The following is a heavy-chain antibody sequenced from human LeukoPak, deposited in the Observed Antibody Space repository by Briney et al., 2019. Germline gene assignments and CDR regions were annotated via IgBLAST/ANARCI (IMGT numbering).Heavy chain of an antibody. J-gene: IGHJ4*02. CDR2: ISPYNGNT. D-gene: IGHD6-19*01. Sequence: ASVEVSCKGSGYTFTSYGISWVRQAPGQGLEWMGWISPYNGNTYYAQKVQGRVTMTTDTSTRTAYMELRSLRSDGTAVYYCVRDEGSGWLNSDYWGQGTLVTVSS. CDR3: VRDEGSGWLNSDY. V-gene: IGHV1-18*01. CDR1: GYTFTSYG.